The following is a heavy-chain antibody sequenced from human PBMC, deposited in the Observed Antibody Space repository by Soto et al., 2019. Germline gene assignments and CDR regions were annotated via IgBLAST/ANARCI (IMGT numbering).Heavy chain of an antibody. D-gene: IGHD3-3*01. Sequence: QVQLVQSGAEVRKPGASVKVSCKASGYIFTNYAISWVRQAPGQGPEWMGWISGYNGDTNTHYSQKFQGRVTMTTDMSTTTAYMELRSLRSDDTAVYYCARDNDVWTGYFFDKWGQGTLVTVSS. J-gene: IGHJ4*02. V-gene: IGHV1-18*01. CDR1: GYIFTNYA. CDR3: ARDNDVWTGYFFDK. CDR2: ISGYNGDTNT.